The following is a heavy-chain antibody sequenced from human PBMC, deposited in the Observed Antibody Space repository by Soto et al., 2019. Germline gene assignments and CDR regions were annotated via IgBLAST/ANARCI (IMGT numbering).Heavy chain of an antibody. CDR2: ISSNGSSI. Sequence: HPGGSLRLSCAASGFTFSSYSMNWVRQAPGKGLECVSFISSNGSSIYYANSVKGRFTISRDNSKNTLYLQMGSLRAEDMAVYYCARTSGYAFDYWGQGTLVTVSS. D-gene: IGHD5-12*01. CDR3: ARTSGYAFDY. CDR1: GFTFSSYS. V-gene: IGHV3-64*01. J-gene: IGHJ4*02.